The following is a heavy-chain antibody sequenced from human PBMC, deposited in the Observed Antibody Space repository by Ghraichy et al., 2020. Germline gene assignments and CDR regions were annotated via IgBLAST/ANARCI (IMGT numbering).Heavy chain of an antibody. CDR2: ISTNGGST. D-gene: IGHD6-19*01. J-gene: IGHJ3*02. CDR1: GFTFSSYT. CDR3: VKDRYSGDIAVAGTRGAFDI. V-gene: IGHV3-64D*06. Sequence: GGSLRLSCSASGFTFSSYTMHWVRQAPGKGLEYVSAISTNGGSTYYADSVKGRFTISRDNSKNTLYLQMSSLRPEDTAVYYCVKDRYSGDIAVAGTRGAFDIWGQGTMLTVSS.